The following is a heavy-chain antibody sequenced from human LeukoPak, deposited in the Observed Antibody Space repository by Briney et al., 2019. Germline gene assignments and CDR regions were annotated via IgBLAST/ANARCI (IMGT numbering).Heavy chain of an antibody. J-gene: IGHJ4*02. Sequence: ASVKVSCKASGYTFTSYDINWVRQATGQGLEWMGWISAYNGNTNYAQKLQGRVTMTTDTSTSTAYMELRSLRSDDTAVYYCARVGRFYDSSGETIYFDYWGQGTLVTVSS. D-gene: IGHD3-22*01. CDR3: ARVGRFYDSSGETIYFDY. CDR1: GYTFTSYD. V-gene: IGHV1-18*01. CDR2: ISAYNGNT.